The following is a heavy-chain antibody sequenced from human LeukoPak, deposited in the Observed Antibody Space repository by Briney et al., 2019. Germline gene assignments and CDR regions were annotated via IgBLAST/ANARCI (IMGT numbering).Heavy chain of an antibody. CDR3: ARGSPPVVVVTDAYFDY. Sequence: PSETLSLTCTVSGGSISSSSYYWGWIRQPPGKGLEWIGSIYYSGSTYYNPSLKSRVTISVDTSKNQFSLKLSSVTAADTAVYYCARGSPPVVVVTDAYFDYWGQGTLVTVSS. V-gene: IGHV4-39*07. CDR2: IYYSGST. J-gene: IGHJ4*02. CDR1: GGSISSSSYY. D-gene: IGHD2-21*02.